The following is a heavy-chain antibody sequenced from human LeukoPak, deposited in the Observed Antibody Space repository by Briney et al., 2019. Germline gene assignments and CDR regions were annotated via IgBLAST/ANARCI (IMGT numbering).Heavy chain of an antibody. Sequence: GASVKASCKASGYTFTGYYMHWVRQAPGQGLEWMGWINPNSGGTNYAQKFQGRVTMTRDTSISTAYMELSRLRSDDTAVYYCARAPFEAAGSHYWGQGTLVTVSS. V-gene: IGHV1-2*02. CDR3: ARAPFEAAGSHY. D-gene: IGHD3-16*01. CDR1: GYTFTGYY. CDR2: INPNSGGT. J-gene: IGHJ4*02.